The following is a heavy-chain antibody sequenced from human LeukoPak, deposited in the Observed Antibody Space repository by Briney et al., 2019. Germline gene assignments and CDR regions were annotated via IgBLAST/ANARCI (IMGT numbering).Heavy chain of an antibody. CDR3: ARMRAYCSSTSCYPAYYFDY. V-gene: IGHV2-70*11. Sequence: SGPTLVNPTQTLTLTCTFSGFSLSTSGMCVSWIRQPPGKALEWLARIDWDDDKYYSTSLKTRLTISKDTSKNQVVLTMTNMDPVDTATYYCARMRAYCSSTSCYPAYYFDYWGQGTLVTVSS. CDR1: GFSLSTSGMC. J-gene: IGHJ4*02. D-gene: IGHD2-2*01. CDR2: IDWDDDK.